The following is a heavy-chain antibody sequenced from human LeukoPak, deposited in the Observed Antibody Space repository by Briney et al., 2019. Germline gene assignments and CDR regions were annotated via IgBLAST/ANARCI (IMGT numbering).Heavy chain of an antibody. CDR1: GFTFSSYA. CDR2: ISYDGSNK. D-gene: IGHD2-21*02. CDR3: AVGVTTYFDY. J-gene: IGHJ4*02. Sequence: GRSLRLSCAASGFTFSSYAMHWVRQAPGKGLEWVAVISYDGSNKYYADSVKGRFTISRDNYKNTLYLQMNSLRAEDTAVYYCAVGVTTYFDYWGQGTLGTVSS. V-gene: IGHV3-30*04.